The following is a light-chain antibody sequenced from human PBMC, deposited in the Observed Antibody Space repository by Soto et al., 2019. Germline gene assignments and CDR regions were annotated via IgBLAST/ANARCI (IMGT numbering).Light chain of an antibody. J-gene: IGKJ3*01. V-gene: IGKV1-33*01. CDR2: DAS. CDR1: QDISNY. Sequence: DIQMTQSPSSLSASVGDRVTITCQASQDISNYLNWYQQKPGKAPKLLMYDASILETGVTSRFSGSGSGTDFTFTISGLQPEDIATYYCKQYDTLPPTLGTGTKVALK. CDR3: KQYDTLPPT.